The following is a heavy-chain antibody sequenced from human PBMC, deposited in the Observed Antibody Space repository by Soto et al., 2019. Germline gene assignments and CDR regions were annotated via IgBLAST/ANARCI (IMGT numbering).Heavy chain of an antibody. CDR2: IYHSGST. CDR3: ARGGYCISTSCSRTFDP. D-gene: IGHD2-2*01. V-gene: IGHV4-30-2*01. J-gene: IGHJ5*02. CDR1: GGSISSGGYS. Sequence: QLQLQESGSGLVKPSQTLSLTCAVSGGSISSGGYSWSWIRQPPGKGLEWIGYIYHSGSTYYNPSIQSRVTISVDRSKNQFSLKLSSVTAADTAVYYCARGGYCISTSCSRTFDPWGQGTLVTVSS.